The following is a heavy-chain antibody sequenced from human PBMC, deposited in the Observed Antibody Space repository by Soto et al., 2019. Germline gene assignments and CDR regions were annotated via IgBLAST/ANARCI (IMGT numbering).Heavy chain of an antibody. Sequence: GESLKISCKGSGYSFTSYWIGWVRQMPGKGLEWMGIIYPGDSDTRYSPSFQGQVTISADKSISTAYLQWSSLKASDTAMYYCARLRGSSGWYYYYGMDVWGQGTTVTVSS. V-gene: IGHV5-51*01. CDR3: ARLRGSSGWYYYYGMDV. J-gene: IGHJ6*02. CDR1: GYSFTSYW. CDR2: IYPGDSDT. D-gene: IGHD6-19*01.